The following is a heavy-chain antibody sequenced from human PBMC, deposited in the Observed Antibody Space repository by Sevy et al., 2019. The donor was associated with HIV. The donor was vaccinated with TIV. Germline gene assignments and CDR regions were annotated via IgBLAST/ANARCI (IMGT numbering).Heavy chain of an antibody. CDR3: ARASCPYCGGDCLYAFNI. CDR1: GFTFSSFS. CDR2: ISSSGSSI. D-gene: IGHD2-21*02. V-gene: IGHV3-48*02. J-gene: IGHJ3*02. Sequence: GGSLRLSCAASGFTFSSFSMNWVRQAPGKTLEWISYISSSGSSIYYADSVKGRFSISRDNAKRSLYLQMNSLGDEDTAVYYCARASCPYCGGDCLYAFNIWGQGTMVTVSS.